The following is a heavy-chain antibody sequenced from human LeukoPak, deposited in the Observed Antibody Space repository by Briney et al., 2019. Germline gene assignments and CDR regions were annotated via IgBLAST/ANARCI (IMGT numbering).Heavy chain of an antibody. CDR1: GGSFSGYY. V-gene: IGHV4-34*01. CDR3: ARDRSYGPDH. J-gene: IGHJ4*02. D-gene: IGHD5-18*01. CDR2: INHSGST. Sequence: SETLSLTCAVYGGSFSGYYWSWIRQPPGKGLEWIGEINHSGSTNYKPSLKSRVTMSVDTSKNQFSLKLSPVTAADTAVYYCARDRSYGPDHWGQGTLVTVSS.